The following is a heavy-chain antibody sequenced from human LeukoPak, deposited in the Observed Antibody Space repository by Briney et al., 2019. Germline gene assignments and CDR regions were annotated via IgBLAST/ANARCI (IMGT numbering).Heavy chain of an antibody. Sequence: SETLSLTCTVSGGSISSGSYYWSWIRQPAGKGLEWIGRIYTSGSTNYNPSLKSRVTISVDTSKSQFSLKLSSVTAADTAVYYCARERDRGGCYPYVMAVGAKGTTATVS. J-gene: IGHJ6*04. CDR1: GGSISSGSYY. CDR2: IYTSGST. CDR3: ARERDRGGCYPYVMAV. V-gene: IGHV4-61*02. D-gene: IGHD5-24*01.